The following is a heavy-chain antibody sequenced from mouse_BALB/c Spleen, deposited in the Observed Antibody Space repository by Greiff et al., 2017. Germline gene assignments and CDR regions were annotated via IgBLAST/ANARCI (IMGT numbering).Heavy chain of an antibody. CDR1: GYTFTSYW. CDR3: ARSYYRYGFDY. J-gene: IGHJ2*01. Sequence: QVQLKESGAELAKPGASLKMSCKASGYTFTSYWMHWVKQRPGQGLEWIGYINPSTGYTEYNQKFKDKATLTADKSSSTAYMQLSSLTSEDSAVYYCARSYYRYGFDYWGQGTTLTVSS. D-gene: IGHD2-14*01. CDR2: INPSTGYT. V-gene: IGHV1-7*01.